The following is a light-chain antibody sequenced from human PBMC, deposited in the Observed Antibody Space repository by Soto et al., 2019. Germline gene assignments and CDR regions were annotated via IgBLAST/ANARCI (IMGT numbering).Light chain of an antibody. J-gene: IGKJ1*01. CDR2: GAS. CDR3: QQYGSSPPA. V-gene: IGKV3-20*01. Sequence: EILMTQSPDTLSVSPGERVTLSCRASQSVSSSYLAWYQQKPGQAPRLLIYGASSRATGIPDRFSGSGSGTDFTLNISRLEPEDFAVYYCQQYGSSPPAFGQGAKVDIK. CDR1: QSVSSSY.